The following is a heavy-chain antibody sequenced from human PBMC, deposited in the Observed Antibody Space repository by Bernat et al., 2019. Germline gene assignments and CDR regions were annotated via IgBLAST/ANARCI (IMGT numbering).Heavy chain of an antibody. CDR3: TTGDEYPKPPFDF. J-gene: IGHJ4*02. CDR2: IKSKTDGGTT. CDR1: GFTFSNAW. V-gene: IGHV3-15*07. Sequence: EVQLVESGGGLVKPGGSLRLSCAASGFTFSNAWMQWVRQAPGKGLEWVGRIKSKTDGGTTDYAAPVKGRFTISRDDSRNTLYLQMNSLKTEDTGVYYCTTGDEYPKPPFDFWGQGTLVPVSS. D-gene: IGHD2/OR15-2a*01.